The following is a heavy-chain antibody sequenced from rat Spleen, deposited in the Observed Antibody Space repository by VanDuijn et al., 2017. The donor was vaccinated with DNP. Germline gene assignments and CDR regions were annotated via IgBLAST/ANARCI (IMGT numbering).Heavy chain of an antibody. CDR2: ISTSGGST. V-gene: IGHV5-46*01. J-gene: IGHJ2*01. Sequence: EVQLVESGGGLVQPGRSLKLSCAASGFTFSNYGMAWVRQAPKKGLEWVATISTSGGSTYYRDSVKGRFTISRDNAKSTLSLLMSGLRSDDTATYYCTREGTETGYFDYWGRGVMVTVSS. D-gene: IGHD4-1*01. CDR1: GFTFSNYG. CDR3: TREGTETGYFDY.